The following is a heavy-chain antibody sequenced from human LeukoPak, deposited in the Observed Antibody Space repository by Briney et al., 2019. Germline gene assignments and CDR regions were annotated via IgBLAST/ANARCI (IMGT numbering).Heavy chain of an antibody. J-gene: IGHJ3*02. D-gene: IGHD4-17*01. CDR2: ISYDGSNK. V-gene: IGHV3-30-3*01. CDR1: GFTFSSYA. CDR3: ARESLTVTTAFDI. Sequence: GGSLRLSCAASGFTFSSYAMHWVRQAPGKGLEWVAVISYDGSNKYYADSVKGRFTISRDNSKNTLYLQMNSLRAEDTAVYYYARESLTVTTAFDIWGQGTMVTVSS.